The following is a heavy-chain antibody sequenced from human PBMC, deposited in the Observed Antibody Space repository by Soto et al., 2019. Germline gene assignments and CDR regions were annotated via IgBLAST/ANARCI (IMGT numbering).Heavy chain of an antibody. CDR1: GGNLKNHV. J-gene: IGHJ4*02. D-gene: IGHD3-22*01. CDR2: IIPLFGTL. CDR3: ATSYYDSSGLEN. Sequence: SVKVSCKSSGGNLKNHVFSWVRQAPGQGLEWMGGIIPLFGTLHYAHQFQDRVTITADTSTSTAYMEMTSLRSEDTAVYYCATSYYDSSGLENWGQGTQVTVSS. V-gene: IGHV1-69*06.